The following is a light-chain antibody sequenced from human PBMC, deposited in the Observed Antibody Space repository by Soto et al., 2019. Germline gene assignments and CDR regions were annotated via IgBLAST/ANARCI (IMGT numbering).Light chain of an antibody. CDR3: CSYAGSYTYV. CDR1: GSDVGGYNY. Sequence: QSVLTQPRSVSGSPGQSVIISCTGTGSDVGGYNYVSWYQQHPGKAPKLMIYDVSKRPSGVPDRFSGSKSGNTASLTISGLQAEDEADYSCCSYAGSYTYVFGTGTKVTVL. V-gene: IGLV2-11*01. CDR2: DVS. J-gene: IGLJ1*01.